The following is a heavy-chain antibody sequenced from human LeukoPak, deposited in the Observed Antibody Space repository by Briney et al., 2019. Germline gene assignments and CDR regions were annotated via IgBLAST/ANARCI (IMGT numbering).Heavy chain of an antibody. J-gene: IGHJ4*02. CDR1: GFTFSSYG. V-gene: IGHV3-30*18. CDR3: AKGTFDY. Sequence: GGSLRLSCAASGFTFSSYGMHWVRQAPGKGLEWVAVISYAGSNKYYADSVKGRFTISRDNSKNTLYLQMNSLRAEDTAVYYCAKGTFDYWGQGTLVTVSS. CDR2: ISYAGSNK.